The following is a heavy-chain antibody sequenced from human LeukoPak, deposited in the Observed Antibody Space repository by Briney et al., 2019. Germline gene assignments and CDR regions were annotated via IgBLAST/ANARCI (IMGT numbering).Heavy chain of an antibody. D-gene: IGHD3-16*02. V-gene: IGHV1-2*02. CDR2: INANTGGT. J-gene: IGHJ4*02. CDR1: GYTFTGYY. Sequence: ASVKVSCKASGYTFTGYYMHWVRQAPGQGLGWMGWINANTGGTKDAQKFQGRVTMTRDTSISTAYMELSRLRSDDTAVYYCARGEGVNYRYSGFGYFNAVDYWGQGTLVTVSS. CDR3: ARGEGVNYRYSGFGYFNAVDY.